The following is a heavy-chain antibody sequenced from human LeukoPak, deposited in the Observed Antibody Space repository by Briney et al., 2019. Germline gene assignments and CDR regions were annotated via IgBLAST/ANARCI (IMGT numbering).Heavy chain of an antibody. J-gene: IGHJ4*02. CDR1: GFTFSSYS. Sequence: GSLRLSCAASGFTFSSYSMSWVRQAPGKGLEWVSSISSSSSYIYYADSVKGRFTISRDNAKNSLYLQMNSLRAEDTAVYYCARDLYYYDSSGNQYYFDYWGQGTLVTVSS. D-gene: IGHD3-22*01. V-gene: IGHV3-21*01. CDR2: ISSSSSYI. CDR3: ARDLYYYDSSGNQYYFDY.